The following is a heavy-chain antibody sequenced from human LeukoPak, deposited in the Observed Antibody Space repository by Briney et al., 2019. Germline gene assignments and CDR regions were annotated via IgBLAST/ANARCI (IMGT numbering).Heavy chain of an antibody. Sequence: SETLSLTCTVSGGSISSYYWSWIRQPPGKGLEWIGEINHSGSTNYNPSLKSRVTISVDTSKNQFSLKLSSVTAADTAVYYCARFDSSRHFDYWGQGTLVTVSS. V-gene: IGHV4-34*01. CDR2: INHSGST. CDR1: GGSISSYY. CDR3: ARFDSSRHFDY. D-gene: IGHD3-22*01. J-gene: IGHJ4*02.